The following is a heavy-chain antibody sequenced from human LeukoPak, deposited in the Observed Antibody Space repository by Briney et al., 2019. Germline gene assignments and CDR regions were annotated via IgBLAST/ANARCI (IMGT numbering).Heavy chain of an antibody. CDR1: GGSISSSSYY. CDR3: ARGGLGYCSGGSCYSNEEYYFDY. CDR2: IYYSGST. V-gene: IGHV4-39*07. D-gene: IGHD2-15*01. Sequence: SETLSLTCTVSGGSISSSSYYWGWIRQPPGKGLEWIGSIYYSGSTNYNPSLKSRVTISVDTSKNQFSLKLSSVTAADTAVYYCARGGLGYCSGGSCYSNEEYYFDYWGQGTLVTVSS. J-gene: IGHJ4*02.